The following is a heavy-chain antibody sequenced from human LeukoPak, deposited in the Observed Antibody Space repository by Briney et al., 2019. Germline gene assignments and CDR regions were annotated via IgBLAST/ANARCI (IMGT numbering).Heavy chain of an antibody. D-gene: IGHD3-22*01. CDR1: GGSISSDNYS. CDR3: AREKIGYYDGSGRGWFDP. J-gene: IGHJ5*02. CDR2: VYTSGST. V-gene: IGHV4-61*02. Sequence: SETLSLTCTVSGGSISSDNYSWSWIRQPAGKGLEWIGRVYTSGSTNYNPSLKSRVTISVDTSKRQFSLKLSSVTAADTAVYYCAREKIGYYDGSGRGWFDPWGQGTLVTVSS.